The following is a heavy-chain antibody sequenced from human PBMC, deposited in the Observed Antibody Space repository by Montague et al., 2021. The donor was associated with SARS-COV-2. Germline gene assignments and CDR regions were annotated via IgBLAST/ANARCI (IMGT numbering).Heavy chain of an antibody. J-gene: IGHJ4*02. CDR2: IFYNGDT. CDR1: GGSISGYY. D-gene: IGHD3-22*01. Sequence: SQTLSLTCTVSGGSISGYYWTWIRQPPGKGLEWIGYIFYNGDTNYNPSLKSRVSISVDTSKNQFSLKLIAVTAADTAVYFCDGSSEEEYYFDYWGQGTLVTVSS. CDR3: DGSSEEEYYFDY. V-gene: IGHV4-59*08.